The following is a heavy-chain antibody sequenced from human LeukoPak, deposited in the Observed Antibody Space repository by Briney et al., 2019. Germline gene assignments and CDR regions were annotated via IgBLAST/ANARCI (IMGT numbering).Heavy chain of an antibody. CDR1: GGSISSYY. D-gene: IGHD3-22*01. CDR2: IYYSGST. Sequence: PSETLSLTCTVSGGSISSYYWSWIRQPPGKGLEWIGHIYYSGSTNYNPSLKSRVTISVDTSKNQFSLKLSSVTAADTAVYFCARQRYVSMGNSSFASWGKEPLVTV. V-gene: IGHV4-59*01. CDR3: ARQRYVSMGNSSFAS. J-gene: IGHJ5*02.